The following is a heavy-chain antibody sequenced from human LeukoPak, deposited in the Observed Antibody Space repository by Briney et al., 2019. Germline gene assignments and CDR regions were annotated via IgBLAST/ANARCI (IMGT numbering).Heavy chain of an antibody. CDR3: ARGFGTLEWLLSPFDY. CDR2: TYYSGST. CDR1: GGSVSSGSYY. J-gene: IGHJ4*02. D-gene: IGHD3-3*01. V-gene: IGHV4-61*01. Sequence: PSETLSLTCTVSGGSVSSGSYYWSWIRQPPGKGLEWIGYTYYSGSTNYNPSLKSRVTISVDTSKNQFSLKLSSVTAADTAVYYCARGFGTLEWLLSPFDYWGQGTLVTVSS.